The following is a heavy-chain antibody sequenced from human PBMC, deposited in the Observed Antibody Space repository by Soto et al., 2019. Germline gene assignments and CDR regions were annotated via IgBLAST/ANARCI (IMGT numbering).Heavy chain of an antibody. CDR3: GRDHVGVGIDY. CDR2: IDSDGNST. J-gene: IGHJ4*02. Sequence: EVQLVESGGGLVQPGGSLRLSCAASGFTFSSYWMHWVRQVPGKGLVWVSHIDSDGNSTTYADSVKGRFTISRDNAKNTVYLQMNSGRDEDTAGCYGGRDHVGVGIDYWGLGTLVTVSS. CDR1: GFTFSSYW. D-gene: IGHD1-26*01. V-gene: IGHV3-74*03.